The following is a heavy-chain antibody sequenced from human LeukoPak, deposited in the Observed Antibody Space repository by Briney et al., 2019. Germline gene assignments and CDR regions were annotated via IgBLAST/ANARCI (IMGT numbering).Heavy chain of an antibody. CDR3: ARGGPWFDP. CDR2: IYYSGST. CDR1: GGSISSHY. V-gene: IGHV4-59*11. J-gene: IGHJ5*02. Sequence: SETLSLTCTVSGGSISSHYWSWIRQPPGKGLEWIGYIYYSGSTNYNPSLKSRVTISVDTSKNQFSLKLSSVTAADTAVYYCARGGPWFDPWAREPWSPSPQ.